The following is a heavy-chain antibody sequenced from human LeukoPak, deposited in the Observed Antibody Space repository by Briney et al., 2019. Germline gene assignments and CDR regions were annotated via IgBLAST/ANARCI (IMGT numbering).Heavy chain of an antibody. D-gene: IGHD2-2*01. CDR1: GGSISSGDYY. J-gene: IGHJ4*02. CDR3: ARVLPHCSSTSCYDY. Sequence: SETLSLTCTVSGGSISSGDYYWSWIRQPPGKGLEWIGYIYYSGSTYYNPSLKSRVTISVDTPKNQFSLKLSSVTAADTAVYYCARVLPHCSSTSCYDYWGQGTLVTVSS. CDR2: IYYSGST. V-gene: IGHV4-30-4*08.